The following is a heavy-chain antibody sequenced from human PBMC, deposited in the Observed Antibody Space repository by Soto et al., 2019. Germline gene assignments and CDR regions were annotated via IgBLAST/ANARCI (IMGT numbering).Heavy chain of an antibody. D-gene: IGHD5-12*01. J-gene: IGHJ6*02. CDR1: GFTFSSYW. CDR3: ARGIGMATLFYYYYYGMDV. V-gene: IGHV3-74*01. CDR2: INSDGSST. Sequence: PGGSLRLSCAASGFTFSSYWMHWVRQAPGKGLVWVSRINSDGSSTSYADSVKGRFTISRDNAKNTLYLQMNSLRAEDTAVYYCARGIGMATLFYYYYYGMDVWGQGTTVTVSS.